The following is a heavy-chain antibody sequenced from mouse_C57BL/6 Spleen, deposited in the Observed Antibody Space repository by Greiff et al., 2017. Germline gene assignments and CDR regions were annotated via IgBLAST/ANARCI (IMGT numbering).Heavy chain of an antibody. CDR1: GYSITSGYY. J-gene: IGHJ3*01. D-gene: IGHD4-1*01. Sequence: EVKLQESGPGLVKPSQSLSLTCSVTGYSITSGYYWNWLRQFPGNKLEWMGYISYDGSNNYNPSLKNRISITRDTSKNQFFLKLNSVTTEDTATYYCARNRWDVFAYWGQGTLVTVSA. CDR3: ARNRWDVFAY. CDR2: ISYDGSN. V-gene: IGHV3-6*01.